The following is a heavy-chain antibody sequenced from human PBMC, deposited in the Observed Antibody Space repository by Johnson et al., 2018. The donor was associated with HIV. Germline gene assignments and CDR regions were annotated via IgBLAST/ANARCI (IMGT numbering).Heavy chain of an antibody. Sequence: QVRLVESGGGLVQPGGSLRLSCAASGFIFSSYDMHCVRQAPGKGLEWVALIRYDGSNKYYVDSVKGRFTISRDSSNNTLYVQMNDLRAEDTALYYCATGSLVVVGADGLIQLHDAFDIWGRGTKVTVSS. D-gene: IGHD2-15*01. CDR1: GFIFSSYD. V-gene: IGHV3-30*02. CDR3: ATGSLVVVGADGLIQLHDAFDI. CDR2: IRYDGSNK. J-gene: IGHJ3*02.